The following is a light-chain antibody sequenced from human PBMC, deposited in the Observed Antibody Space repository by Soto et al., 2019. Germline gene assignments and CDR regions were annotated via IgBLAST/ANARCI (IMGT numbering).Light chain of an antibody. CDR2: AVI. Sequence: DIQMTQSPSSLSASVGDRVTITCRASQDIANYLAWYQQKPGKVPQLLIYAVITLQSGVPSRFSGSGSGTDFTLTISSLQPEDVATYYCQKYYNAPRTFGQGTKVE. V-gene: IGKV1-27*01. J-gene: IGKJ1*01. CDR1: QDIANY. CDR3: QKYYNAPRT.